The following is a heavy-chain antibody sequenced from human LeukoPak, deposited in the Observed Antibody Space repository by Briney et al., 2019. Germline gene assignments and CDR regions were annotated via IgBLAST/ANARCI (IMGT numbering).Heavy chain of an antibody. Sequence: PGGSLRLSCAASGFTFSTYEMNWVRQAPGKGLEWVSYITDSGRTIYYADSVKGRFTISRDNAKNSLFLQMNSLRAEDTAVYYCARGEVVTASLPDYFYYYMDGWGKGTTVTISS. CDR2: ITDSGRTI. V-gene: IGHV3-48*03. D-gene: IGHD2-21*02. CDR3: ARGEVVTASLPDYFYYYMDG. J-gene: IGHJ6*03. CDR1: GFTFSTYE.